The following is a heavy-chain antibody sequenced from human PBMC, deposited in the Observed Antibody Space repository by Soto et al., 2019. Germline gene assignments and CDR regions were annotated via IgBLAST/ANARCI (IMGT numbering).Heavy chain of an antibody. Sequence: GGFLRLSCAAPGFTFSSDAMSWGRQAPGKGVGGVSAISGSGGSTYYSDSVKGRFTISRDKSKNTPYLQLNSLRAEDTAVYYCAKGSRDCGGHCYTYYYYGMDVWGQGTTVTVSS. J-gene: IGHJ6*02. V-gene: IGHV3-23*01. CDR3: AKGSRDCGGHCYTYYYYGMDV. CDR2: ISGSGGST. D-gene: IGHD2-21*02. CDR1: GFTFSSDA.